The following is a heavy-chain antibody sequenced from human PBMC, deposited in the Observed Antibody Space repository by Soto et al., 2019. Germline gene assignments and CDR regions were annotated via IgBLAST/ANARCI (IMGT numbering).Heavy chain of an antibody. V-gene: IGHV4-31*03. Sequence: QVQLQESGPGLVEPSQTLSLTCTVSGGSISSAGYYWSWIRQHPGKGLEWIGYIYFSGVTYYNPSLESRVTISVDTSKNQFSLRLSSVTVADTAVYYCARDPWRTPPEAAFDVWGQGTKVTVSS. J-gene: IGHJ3*01. CDR2: IYFSGVT. CDR1: GGSISSAGYY. D-gene: IGHD1-1*01. CDR3: ARDPWRTPPEAAFDV.